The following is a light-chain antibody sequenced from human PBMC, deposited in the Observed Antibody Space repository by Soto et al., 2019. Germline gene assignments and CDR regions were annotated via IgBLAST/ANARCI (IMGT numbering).Light chain of an antibody. Sequence: EIVMTQSPATLSVSPGERATLSCRASQSVSSNLAWYQQKPGQAPRPLIYGASTRATGIPARFSGSGSGTEFTLTISSLQSEDFAVYYCQQYNNWAITFGQGTRLEIK. CDR1: QSVSSN. CDR3: QQYNNWAIT. CDR2: GAS. V-gene: IGKV3-15*01. J-gene: IGKJ5*01.